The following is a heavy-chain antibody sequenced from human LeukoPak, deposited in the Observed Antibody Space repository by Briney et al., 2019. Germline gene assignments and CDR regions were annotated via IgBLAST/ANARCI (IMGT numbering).Heavy chain of an antibody. D-gene: IGHD1-1*01. J-gene: IGHJ6*02. CDR1: GYTFTGYY. CDR3: ARDMRETTPDHYYYYYGMDV. Sequence: ASVKVSCKASGYTFTGYYMHWVRQAPGQGLEWMGWINPNSGGTNYAQKFQGWVTMTRDTSISTAYMELSRLRSDDTAVYYCARDMRETTPDHYYYYYGMDVWGQGTTVTVSS. CDR2: INPNSGGT. V-gene: IGHV1-2*04.